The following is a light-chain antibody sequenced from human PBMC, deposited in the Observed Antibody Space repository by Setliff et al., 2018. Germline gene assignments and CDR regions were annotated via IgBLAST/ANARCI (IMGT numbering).Light chain of an antibody. J-gene: IGLJ1*01. V-gene: IGLV2-14*03. CDR2: DVN. CDR3: NSYTRSDTFV. CDR1: SSDVGGYKY. Sequence: QSALTQPASVSGSPGQSITISCTGTSSDVGGYKYVSWYQHHPGKAPKVVIYDVNQRPSGVSNRFSGSKSGNTASLSTSGLQAEDEADYYCNSYTRSDTFVFGTGTKVTVL.